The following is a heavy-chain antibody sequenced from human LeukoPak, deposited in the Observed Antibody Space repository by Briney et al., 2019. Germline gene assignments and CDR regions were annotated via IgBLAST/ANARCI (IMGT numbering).Heavy chain of an antibody. Sequence: PGGSLRLSCAASGFTFSNYAMSWVRQAPGKGLEWVSTIRTSGDNTYYADSVKGRFTISRDNSKNTLYLQMISLRAEDTALYYCAKAYSSSWYYFDYWGQGTLVTVSS. CDR1: GFTFSNYA. CDR3: AKAYSSSWYYFDY. V-gene: IGHV3-23*01. CDR2: IRTSGDNT. J-gene: IGHJ4*02. D-gene: IGHD6-13*01.